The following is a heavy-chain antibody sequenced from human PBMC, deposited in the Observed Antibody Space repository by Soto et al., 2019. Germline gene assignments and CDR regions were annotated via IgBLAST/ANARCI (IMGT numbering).Heavy chain of an antibody. CDR3: ARQDIVVVPAAQYFDY. D-gene: IGHD2-2*01. V-gene: IGHV5-51*01. Sequence: PGESLKISCKGSGYSFTSYWIGWVRQMPGKGLEWMGIIYPGDSDTRYSPSFQGQVTISADKSISTAYLQWSSLKASDTAMYYCARQDIVVVPAAQYFDYWGQGTLGTVSS. J-gene: IGHJ4*02. CDR2: IYPGDSDT. CDR1: GYSFTSYW.